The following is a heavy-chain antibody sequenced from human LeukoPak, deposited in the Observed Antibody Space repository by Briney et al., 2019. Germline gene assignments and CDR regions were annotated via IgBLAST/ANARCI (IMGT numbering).Heavy chain of an antibody. CDR3: AKDKVGIAARPGYFDY. Sequence: GGSLRLSCAASGFTFSNFPIHWVRQAPGKGLECVAIMSYDGNTKYYADSVKGRFTVSRDNSKNTLYLQMNSLRAEDTAVYYCAKDKVGIAARPGYFDYWGQGTLVTVSS. V-gene: IGHV3-30-3*01. CDR2: MSYDGNTK. J-gene: IGHJ4*02. CDR1: GFTFSNFP. D-gene: IGHD6-6*01.